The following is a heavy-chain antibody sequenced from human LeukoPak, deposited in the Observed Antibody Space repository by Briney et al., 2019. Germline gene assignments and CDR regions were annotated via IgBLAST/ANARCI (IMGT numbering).Heavy chain of an antibody. CDR2: IRYDGINK. J-gene: IGHJ4*02. V-gene: IGHV3-30*02. D-gene: IGHD3-10*01. CDR3: AKAGVSSPYYFDY. CDR1: GFTFSSYG. Sequence: QTGGSLRLSCAASGFTFSSYGMHWVRQAPGKGLEWVAFIRYDGINKYYADSMKGRFTISRDNSKNMLYLQMNSLRAEDTAVYYCAKAGVSSPYYFDYWGQGTLVTVSS.